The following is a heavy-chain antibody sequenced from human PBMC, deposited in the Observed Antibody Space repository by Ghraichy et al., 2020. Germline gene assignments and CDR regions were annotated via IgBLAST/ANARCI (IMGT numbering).Heavy chain of an antibody. D-gene: IGHD2-15*01. J-gene: IGHJ4*02. Sequence: GGSLRLSCAASGFTFSGYWMHWVRQAPGRGLVWVSRIRSDGSSTIYADSLKGRFTISRDNAKSTLYLQMNSLRAEDTAVYYCAREYCSGGRCFFGTGGSHFDYWGQGTLVTVSS. CDR2: IRSDGSST. V-gene: IGHV3-74*01. CDR1: GFTFSGYW. CDR3: AREYCSGGRCFFGTGGSHFDY.